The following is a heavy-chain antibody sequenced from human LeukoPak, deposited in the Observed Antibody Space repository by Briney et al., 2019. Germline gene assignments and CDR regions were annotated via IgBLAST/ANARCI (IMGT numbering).Heavy chain of an antibody. CDR2: INHRGST. J-gene: IGHJ5*02. V-gene: IGHV4-34*01. CDR1: GGSFSDYS. Sequence: SETLSLTCAVYGGSFSDYSWSWIRQPPGKGLDWIGEINHRGSTNYNPSLKSRVTISVDTSKTQFSQKLNSVTAADTAVYYCARRVIVASNWFDPWGQGTLVTVSS. D-gene: IGHD3-22*01. CDR3: ARRVIVASNWFDP.